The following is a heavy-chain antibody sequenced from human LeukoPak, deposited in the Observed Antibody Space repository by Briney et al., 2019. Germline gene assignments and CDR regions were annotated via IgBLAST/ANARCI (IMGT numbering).Heavy chain of an antibody. CDR1: GYTFTSYA. D-gene: IGHD1-26*01. J-gene: IGHJ3*02. CDR3: ARGVGNEGLTI. CDR2: INAGNGNT. V-gene: IGHV1-3*01. Sequence: ASVKVSCKASGYTFTSYAMHWVRQAPGQRLEWMGWINAGNGNTKYSQKFQGRVTMSTETFTSTADMEVTSLRSDDTAVYYCARGVGNEGLTIWGQGTLVTVSS.